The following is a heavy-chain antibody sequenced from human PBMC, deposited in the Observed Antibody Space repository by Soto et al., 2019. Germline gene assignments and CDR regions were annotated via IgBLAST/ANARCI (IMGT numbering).Heavy chain of an antibody. V-gene: IGHV1-69*12. CDR1: GGTFSSYA. D-gene: IGHD3-22*01. CDR2: IIPIFGTA. J-gene: IGHJ6*02. Sequence: QVQLVQSGAEVKKPGSSVKVSCKASGGTFSSYAISWVRQAPGQGLEWMGGIIPIFGTANYAQKFQGRVTITADESTSTAYMELSSLRSEDTAVYYCASSYYYDSSGYPTTYYYYGMDVWGQGTTVTVSS. CDR3: ASSYYYDSSGYPTTYYYYGMDV.